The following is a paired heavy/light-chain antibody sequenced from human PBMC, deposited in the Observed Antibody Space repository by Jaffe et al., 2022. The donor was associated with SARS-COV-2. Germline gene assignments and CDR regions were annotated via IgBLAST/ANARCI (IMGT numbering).Light chain of an antibody. Sequence: EIVLTQSPGTLSLSPGERATLSCRASQSVSSTYLAWYQQKPGQAPRLLIYGASSRATGIPDRFSGSGSGTDFTLTISRLEPEDFALYYCQQYGSSPYTFGQGTKLEIK. J-gene: IGKJ2*01. V-gene: IGKV3-20*01. CDR1: QSVSSTY. CDR2: GAS. CDR3: QQYGSSPYT.
Heavy chain of an antibody. CDR1: GGSVSSGSYY. V-gene: IGHV4-61*01. CDR2: IYYSGST. CDR3: ARGGILDF. Sequence: QVQLQESGPGLVKPSETLSLTCTVSGGSVSSGSYYWSWIRQPPGKGLEWIGYIYYSGSTSYNPSLKSRVTISVDTSKNRFSLKMSSVTAADTAVYYCARGGILDFWGQGTLVTVSS. D-gene: IGHD1-26*01. J-gene: IGHJ4*02.